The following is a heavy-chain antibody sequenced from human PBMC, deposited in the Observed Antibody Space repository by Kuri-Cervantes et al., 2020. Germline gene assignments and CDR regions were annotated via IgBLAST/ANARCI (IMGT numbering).Heavy chain of an antibody. CDR3: AKVRTTVVTPVFDY. V-gene: IGHV3-11*04. CDR2: ISGRDNTI. J-gene: IGHJ4*02. D-gene: IGHD4-23*01. Sequence: GESLKISCAASGFTFSDYYMNWIRQAPGKGLEWVSYISGRDNTISYADSVKGRFTISRDNAKNSLYLQMNSLRAEDTAVYYCAKVRTTVVTPVFDYWGQGTLVTVSS. CDR1: GFTFSDYY.